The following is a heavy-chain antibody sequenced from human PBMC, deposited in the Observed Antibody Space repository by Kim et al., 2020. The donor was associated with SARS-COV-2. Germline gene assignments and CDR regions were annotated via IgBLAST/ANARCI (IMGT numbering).Heavy chain of an antibody. CDR2: IHPNSGDT. V-gene: IGHV1-2*02. Sequence: ASVKVSCKVSGYTFTDFYLHWVRQAPGQGLEWMGWIHPNSGDTTSGQKFQGRVAMTRDTSISTAYMELTRLTSDDTAVYYCTREDYWGQGTLVTVSS. CDR3: TREDY. CDR1: GYTFTDFY. J-gene: IGHJ4*02.